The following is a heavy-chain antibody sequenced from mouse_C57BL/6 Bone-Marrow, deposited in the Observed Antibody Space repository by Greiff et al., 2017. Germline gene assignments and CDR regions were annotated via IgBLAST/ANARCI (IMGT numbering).Heavy chain of an antibody. V-gene: IGHV1-55*01. J-gene: IGHJ3*01. Sequence: VQLQQPGAELVKPGASVKMSCKASGYTFTSYWITWVKQRPGQGLEWIGDIYPGSGSTNYNEKFKSKATLTVVTSSSTAYMQLSSLTSEDSAVYYCARVRLRRGWFAYWGQGTLVTVSA. D-gene: IGHD2-4*01. CDR1: GYTFTSYW. CDR2: IYPGSGST. CDR3: ARVRLRRGWFAY.